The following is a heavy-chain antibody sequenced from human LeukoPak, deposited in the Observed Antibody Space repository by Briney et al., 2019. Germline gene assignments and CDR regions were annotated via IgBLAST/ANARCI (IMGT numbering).Heavy chain of an antibody. Sequence: SQTLSLTCAISGDSVSSNSAAWNWIGQSPSRGLEWLGRTYYRSKSYNDYAVSVKSRITINPDTSKNQFSLQLNSVTPEDTAVYYCARGLPVVLYAFDIWGQGTMVTVSS. D-gene: IGHD5-12*01. V-gene: IGHV6-1*01. J-gene: IGHJ3*02. CDR1: GDSVSSNSAA. CDR2: TYYRSKSYN. CDR3: ARGLPVVLYAFDI.